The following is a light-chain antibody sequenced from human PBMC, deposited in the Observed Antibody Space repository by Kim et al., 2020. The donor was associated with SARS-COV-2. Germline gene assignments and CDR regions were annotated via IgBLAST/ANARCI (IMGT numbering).Light chain of an antibody. CDR1: ETVGRY. J-gene: IGKJ4*02. Sequence: SLSPGERATASCKASETVGRYLAWYKQKLGQAPRLIIYDASNRAAGIPARFSGSGSETDFTLTISSVEPEDFAVYYCQQRDSWPRKFGRGTKLEI. CDR2: DAS. CDR3: QQRDSWPRK. V-gene: IGKV3-11*01.